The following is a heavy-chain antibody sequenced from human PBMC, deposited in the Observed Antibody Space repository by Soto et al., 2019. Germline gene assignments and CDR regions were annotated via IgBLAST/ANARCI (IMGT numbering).Heavy chain of an antibody. D-gene: IGHD7-27*01. J-gene: IGHJ4*02. Sequence: TDYWSWIRQSPGKGLEWIGFIYYGGSTNYNPSLKSRVTISVDTPKNQFSLKLSSVTAADTAVYYCAKNWNWGSLVHWGQGTLVTVSS. V-gene: IGHV4-59*08. CDR2: IYYGGST. CDR3: AKNWNWGSLVH. CDR1: TDY.